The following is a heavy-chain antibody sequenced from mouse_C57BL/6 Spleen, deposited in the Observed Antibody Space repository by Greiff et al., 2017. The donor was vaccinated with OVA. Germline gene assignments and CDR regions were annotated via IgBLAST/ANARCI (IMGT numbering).Heavy chain of an antibody. D-gene: IGHD2-1*01. CDR2: INPSSGYT. V-gene: IGHV1-4*01. CDR1: GYTFTSYT. Sequence: QVQLQQSGAELARPGASVKMSCKASGYTFTSYTMHWVKQRPGQGLEWIGYINPSSGYTKYNQKFKDKATLTADKSSSTAYMQLSSLTSEDSAVYYCARGGNYVEFAYWGQGTLVTVSA. CDR3: ARGGNYVEFAY. J-gene: IGHJ3*01.